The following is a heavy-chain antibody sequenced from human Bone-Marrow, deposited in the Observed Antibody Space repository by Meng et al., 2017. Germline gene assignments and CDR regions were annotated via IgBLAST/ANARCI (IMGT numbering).Heavy chain of an antibody. Sequence: GGSEGVLGQPGGSLGFSCAASGFTFDDYAMPWVRQAPGKGLELVSLISWDGGSTYYADSVKVRFTISRDNSKNSLYLQMNSLRAEDTALYYCANRYFDLWGRGTLVTVSS. CDR3: ANRYFDL. CDR1: GFTFDDYA. V-gene: IGHV3-43D*03. J-gene: IGHJ2*01. CDR2: ISWDGGST.